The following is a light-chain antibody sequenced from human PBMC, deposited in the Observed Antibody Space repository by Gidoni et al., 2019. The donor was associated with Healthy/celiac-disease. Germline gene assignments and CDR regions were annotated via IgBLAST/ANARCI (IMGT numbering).Light chain of an antibody. CDR2: EVS. CDR3: SSYAGSNNFVV. CDR1: SIDAGGYNY. J-gene: IGLJ2*01. V-gene: IGLV2-8*01. Sequence: QSALTQPPSAPGPPGQSVTIACTGTSIDAGGYNYISWYQQHPVKAPKLMIYEVSKRPSGVPDRFSGSKSGNTASLTVSGLQAEDEADYYCSSYAGSNNFVVFGGGTKLTVL.